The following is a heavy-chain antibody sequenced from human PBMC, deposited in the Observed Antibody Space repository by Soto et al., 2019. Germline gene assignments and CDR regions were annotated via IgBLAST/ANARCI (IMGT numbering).Heavy chain of an antibody. Sequence: GGSLRLSCVASGFTFSNYNMNWVRLAPGKGLEWVSHISGSSIYIHYADSVRGRFTISRDNAKNSVYLQMDSLRVEDTAVYYCAREGALKPFSSWGQGALVTVS. CDR3: AREGALKPFSS. J-gene: IGHJ5*02. CDR1: GFTFSNYN. V-gene: IGHV3-21*01. CDR2: ISGSSIYI.